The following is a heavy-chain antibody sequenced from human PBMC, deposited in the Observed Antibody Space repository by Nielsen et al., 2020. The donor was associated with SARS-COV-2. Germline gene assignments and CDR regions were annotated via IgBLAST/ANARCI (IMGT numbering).Heavy chain of an antibody. CDR1: GGSFSGYY. CDR3: ARAPITMIVVVNAFDI. J-gene: IGHJ3*02. Sequence: SETLSLTCAVYGGSFSGYYWSWIRQPPGKGLEWIGEINHSGSTNYNPSLKSRVTISVDTSKNQFSLKLSSVTAADTAVYYCARAPITMIVVVNAFDIWGQRTMVTVSS. V-gene: IGHV4-34*01. CDR2: INHSGST. D-gene: IGHD3-22*01.